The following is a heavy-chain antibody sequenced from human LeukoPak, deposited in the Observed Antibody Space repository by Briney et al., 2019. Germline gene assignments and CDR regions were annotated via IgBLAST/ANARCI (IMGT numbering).Heavy chain of an antibody. CDR1: GFTVSSNS. D-gene: IGHD3-22*01. CDR2: IYSDNT. CDR3: VRLSPYDSSGYYYDY. J-gene: IGHJ4*02. Sequence: PGGSLRLSCTVSGFTVSSNSMSWVRQAPGKGLEWVSFIYSDNTHYSDSVKGRFTISRDNSKNTLYLQMNSLRAGDTAVYYCVRLSPYDSSGYYYDYWGQGTLVTVSS. V-gene: IGHV3-53*01.